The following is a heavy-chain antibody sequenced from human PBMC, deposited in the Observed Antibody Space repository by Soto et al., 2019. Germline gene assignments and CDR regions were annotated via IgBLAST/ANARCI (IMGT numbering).Heavy chain of an antibody. CDR2: INPSGGST. V-gene: IGHV1-46*01. CDR3: ARDGLDEYGVIRVDYYYGMDV. J-gene: IGHJ6*02. Sequence: ASVKVSCKASGYTFTSYYMHWVRQAPGQGLEWMGIINPSGGSTSYAQKFQGRVTMTRDTSTSTVYMELSSLRSEDTAVYYCARDGLDEYGVIRVDYYYGMDVWGQGTTVTVSS. CDR1: GYTFTSYY. D-gene: IGHD4-17*01.